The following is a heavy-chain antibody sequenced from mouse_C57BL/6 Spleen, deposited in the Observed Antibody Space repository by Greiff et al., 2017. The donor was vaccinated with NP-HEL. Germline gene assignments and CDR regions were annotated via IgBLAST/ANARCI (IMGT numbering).Heavy chain of an antibody. V-gene: IGHV1-69*01. D-gene: IGHD2-1*01. CDR2: IDPSDSYT. CDR1: GYTFTSYW. CDR3: ARLGGNYLYYFDD. Sequence: VKLQQPGAELVMPGASVKLSCKASGYTFTSYWMHWVKQRPGQGLEWIGEIDPSDSYTNYNQKFKGKSTLTADKSSSTAYMQLSSLTSEDSAVYYCARLGGNYLYYFDDWGQGTTLTVSS. J-gene: IGHJ2*01.